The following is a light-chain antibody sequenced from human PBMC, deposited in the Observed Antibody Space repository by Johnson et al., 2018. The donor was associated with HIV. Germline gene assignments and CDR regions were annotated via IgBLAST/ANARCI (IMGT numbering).Light chain of an antibody. V-gene: IGLV1-51*01. CDR3: GTCNNSMTYPYG. J-gene: IGLJ1*01. CDR1: SSNIGNNY. CDR2: DND. Sequence: QSVLTQPPSVSAAPGQKVTISCSGNSSNIGNNYVSWYQQVPGTAPKLLIYDNDRRPSGIPDRFSGSKSGTSATLGITGLQNGDEADYYCGTCNNSMTYPYGFGTGPKVTVL.